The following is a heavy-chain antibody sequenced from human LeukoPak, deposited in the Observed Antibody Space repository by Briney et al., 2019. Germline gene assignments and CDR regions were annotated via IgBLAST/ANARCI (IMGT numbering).Heavy chain of an antibody. V-gene: IGHV1-2*02. D-gene: IGHD2-15*01. CDR2: INPNSGDT. CDR1: GYSFTGYY. CDR3: ARGPLEYCSGGSCYSGRNWFDP. Sequence: ASVKVSCKASGYSFTGYYLHWVRQAPGQGLEWMGWINPNSGDTNYAQKFQGSVTMTRDTSISTAYMNLRRLTSVDTAVYYCARGPLEYCSGGSCYSGRNWFDPWGQGTLVTVSS. J-gene: IGHJ5*02.